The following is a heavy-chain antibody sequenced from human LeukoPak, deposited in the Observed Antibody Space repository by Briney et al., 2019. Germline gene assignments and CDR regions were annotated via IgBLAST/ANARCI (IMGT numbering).Heavy chain of an antibody. V-gene: IGHV3-30-3*01. D-gene: IGHD3-16*01. CDR3: ARAYVDAFDI. CDR1: GFTFSSYA. CDR2: ISYDGSNK. Sequence: GGSLRLSCAASGFTFSSYAMHWVRQAPGKGLEWVAVISYDGSNKYYADSVKGRFTISRDNSKNTLYLQVNSLRAEDTAVYYCARAYVDAFDIWGQATMVTVSS. J-gene: IGHJ3*02.